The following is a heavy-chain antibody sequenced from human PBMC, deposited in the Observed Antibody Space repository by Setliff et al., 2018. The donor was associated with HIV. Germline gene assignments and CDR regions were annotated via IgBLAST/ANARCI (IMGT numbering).Heavy chain of an antibody. CDR1: GYTFTVYY. CDR2: MNPNSGGT. Sequence: ASVKVSCKASGYTFTVYYLHWLRQAPGQGLEWMGWMNPNSGGTNYAQKFQGRVTMTRDTSINTAYMQLSSLRSEDTAVYYCARSSMYGGGDDAFDIWGKGTMVTVSS. CDR3: ARSSMYGGGDDAFDI. J-gene: IGHJ3*02. D-gene: IGHD3-16*01. V-gene: IGHV1-2*02.